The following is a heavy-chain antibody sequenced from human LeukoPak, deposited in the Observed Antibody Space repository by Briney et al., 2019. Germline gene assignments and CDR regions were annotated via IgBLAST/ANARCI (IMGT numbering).Heavy chain of an antibody. CDR1: GFTFSSYG. CDR3: AKDTVKVTTIRRVPHYMDV. Sequence: PGGSLRLSCAASGFTFSSYGMHWVRQAPGKGLEWVAFIRYDGSNKYYADSVQGRFTISRDNSKNTLYLQMNSLRAEDTALYYCAKDTVKVTTIRRVPHYMDVWGKGTTVTISS. V-gene: IGHV3-30*02. J-gene: IGHJ6*03. CDR2: IRYDGSNK. D-gene: IGHD5-12*01.